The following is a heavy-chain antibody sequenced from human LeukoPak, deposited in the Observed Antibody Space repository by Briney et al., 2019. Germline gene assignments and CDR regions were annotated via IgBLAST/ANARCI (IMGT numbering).Heavy chain of an antibody. CDR1: GGSISSYY. D-gene: IGHD2-2*01. CDR3: ARISAGIVVVPAARYYYMDV. J-gene: IGHJ6*03. V-gene: IGHV4-59*12. Sequence: SETLSLTCTVSGGSISSYYWSWIRQPPGKGLEWIGYIYYSGSTNYNPSLKSRVTISVDTSKNQFSLKLSSVTAADTAVYYCARISAGIVVVPAARYYYMDVWGKGTTVTVSS. CDR2: IYYSGST.